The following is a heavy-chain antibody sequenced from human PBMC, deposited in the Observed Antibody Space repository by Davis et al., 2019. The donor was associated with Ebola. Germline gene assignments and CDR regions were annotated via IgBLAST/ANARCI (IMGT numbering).Heavy chain of an antibody. CDR1: GGSFSGYY. Sequence: SETLSLTCAVYGGSFSGYYWSWIRQPPGKGLEWIGEINHSGSTNYNPSLKSRVTISVDTSKNQFSLKLSSVTAADTAVYYCARAQYYDILTAGDNWFDPWGQGTLVTVSS. CDR2: INHSGST. CDR3: ARAQYYDILTAGDNWFDP. V-gene: IGHV4-34*01. D-gene: IGHD3-9*01. J-gene: IGHJ5*02.